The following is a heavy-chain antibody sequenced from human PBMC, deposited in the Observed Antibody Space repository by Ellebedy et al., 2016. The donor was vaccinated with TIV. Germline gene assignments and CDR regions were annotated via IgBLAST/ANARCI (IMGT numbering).Heavy chain of an antibody. D-gene: IGHD5-18*01. V-gene: IGHV1-8*01. CDR2: VNPNSGYT. J-gene: IGHJ6*03. Sequence: ASVKVSCXASGYTFTSYDIHWVRQAPGQELEWMGWVNPNSGYTGYAQMFQGRVTMTRNTSINTAYMELRSLRSDDTAVYYCGTPMVGDFSYYYMDVWGKGTTVTVSS. CDR3: GTPMVGDFSYYYMDV. CDR1: GYTFTSYD.